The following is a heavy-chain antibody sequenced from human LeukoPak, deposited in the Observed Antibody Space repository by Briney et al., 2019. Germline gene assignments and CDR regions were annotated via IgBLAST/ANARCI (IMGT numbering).Heavy chain of an antibody. CDR2: IYSGDSDT. V-gene: IGHV5-51*01. CDR1: GYSFSNYW. CDR3: ARLIYYDNSGYYYYFDY. Sequence: GESLKISCKGSGYSFSNYWIGWVRQMPGKGPEWMGIIYSGDSDTRYSPSFQGQVTISADKSISTAYLQWSSLKASDTAMYYCARLIYYDNSGYYYYFDYWGQGTLVTVSS. J-gene: IGHJ4*02. D-gene: IGHD3-22*01.